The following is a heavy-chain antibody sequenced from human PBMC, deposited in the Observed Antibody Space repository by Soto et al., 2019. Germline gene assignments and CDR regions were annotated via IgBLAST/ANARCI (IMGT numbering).Heavy chain of an antibody. CDR3: AKDRNYPRDQFHY. J-gene: IGHJ4*02. V-gene: IGHV3-23*01. CDR1: GFTFSTYA. CDR2: ISANGQGI. Sequence: GSLRLSCAASGFTFSTYALSGVRQAPGKGLEWVSAISANGQGIYYADSVRGRFTISRDNSKNTIFLHMDSLRAEDTAVYYCAKDRNYPRDQFHYWGQGTLVTVSS. D-gene: IGHD1-7*01.